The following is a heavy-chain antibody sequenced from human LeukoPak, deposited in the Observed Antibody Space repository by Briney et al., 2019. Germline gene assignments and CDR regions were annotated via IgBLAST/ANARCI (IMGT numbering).Heavy chain of an antibody. CDR3: ASLGDSSSYAFDY. D-gene: IGHD3-22*01. CDR1: GGSFSGYY. CDR2: INHSGST. J-gene: IGHJ4*02. V-gene: IGHV4-34*01. Sequence: SEILSLTCAVYGGSFSGYYWSWIRQPPGKGLEWIGEINHSGSTNYNPPLKSRVTISVDTSKNQFSLKLSSVTAADTAVYYCASLGDSSSYAFDYWGQGTLVTVSS.